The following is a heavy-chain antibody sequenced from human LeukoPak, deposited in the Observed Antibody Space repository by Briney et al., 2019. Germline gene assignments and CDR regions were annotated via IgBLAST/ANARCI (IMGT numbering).Heavy chain of an antibody. D-gene: IGHD1-7*01. CDR1: GYTLTELS. CDR3: AKDMGITGTTAFDY. J-gene: IGHJ4*02. V-gene: IGHV1-24*01. Sequence: ASVKVSCRVSGYTLTELSMHWVRQAPGKGLEWMGGFDPEDGETIYAQKFQGRVTMTEDTSTDTAYMELSSLRAEDTAVYYCAKDMGITGTTAFDYWGQGTLVTVSS. CDR2: FDPEDGET.